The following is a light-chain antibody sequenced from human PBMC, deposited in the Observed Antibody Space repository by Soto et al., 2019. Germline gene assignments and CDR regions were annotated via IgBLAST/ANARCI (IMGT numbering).Light chain of an antibody. J-gene: IGKJ4*01. CDR3: PTYNSARVT. V-gene: IGKV1-27*01. CDR2: AAS. Sequence: DIQMTQSPSSLSASVGDRVTITCRASQGISNSLAWYQQNAGKSPKLLIYAASNLQSGVPSRFSGSGSGTDFSRTIGSLQPEDFATYYCPTYNSARVTFGGGTKVEIK. CDR1: QGISNS.